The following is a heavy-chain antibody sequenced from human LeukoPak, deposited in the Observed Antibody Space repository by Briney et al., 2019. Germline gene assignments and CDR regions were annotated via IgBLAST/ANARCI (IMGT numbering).Heavy chain of an antibody. Sequence: GGSLRLSCTASGFTFGDYAMSWVDQAPGKGLEWVGFIRSKAYGGTIEYAASVEGRLTISRDDSKSVAYLQMNSLKTEDTAMYYCARHGGVRKRYDNSKYYYYYGMDVWGQGTTVTVSS. CDR2: IRSKAYGGTI. D-gene: IGHD4-11*01. CDR3: ARHGGVRKRYDNSKYYYYYGMDV. J-gene: IGHJ6*02. CDR1: GFTFGDYA. V-gene: IGHV3-49*04.